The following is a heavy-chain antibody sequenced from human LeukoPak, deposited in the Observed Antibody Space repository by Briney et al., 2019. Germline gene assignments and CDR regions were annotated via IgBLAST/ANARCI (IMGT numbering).Heavy chain of an antibody. CDR2: IRYDGSRK. V-gene: IGHV3-30*02. J-gene: IGHJ4*02. CDR3: AKDYGDFGYSSSYLDH. Sequence: GGSLRLSCAASGFSFSSFGMHLVRQAPGKGLEWVTSIRYDGSRKHYTDSVKGRFTISRDNSKNTLYLQMNSLRDEDTAVYYCAKDYGDFGYSSSYLDHWGQGTLVTVSS. D-gene: IGHD4-17*01. CDR1: GFSFSSFG.